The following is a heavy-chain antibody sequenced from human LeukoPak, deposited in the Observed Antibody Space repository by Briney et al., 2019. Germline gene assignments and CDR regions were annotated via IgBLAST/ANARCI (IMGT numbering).Heavy chain of an antibody. V-gene: IGHV1-69*06. Sequence: SVKVSCKASGYTFTSYDINWVRQAPGQGLEWMGGIIPIFGTANYAQKFQGRVTITADKSTSTAYMELSSLRSEDTAVYYCARYCSSTSCYPSPYYGMDVWGQGTTVTVSS. D-gene: IGHD2-2*01. J-gene: IGHJ6*02. CDR1: GYTFTSYD. CDR2: IIPIFGTA. CDR3: ARYCSSTSCYPSPYYGMDV.